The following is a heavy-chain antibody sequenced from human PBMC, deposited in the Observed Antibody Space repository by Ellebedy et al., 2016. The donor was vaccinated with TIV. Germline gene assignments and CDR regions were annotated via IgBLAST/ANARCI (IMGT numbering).Heavy chain of an antibody. V-gene: IGHV3-74*01. D-gene: IGHD3-22*01. Sequence: GESLKISCAASGFTFSGYWMHWVRQAPGKGLVWVSRINSDGSSTSLADSVKGRFTVSRDNAKNTLYLQMNSLRAEDTAVYYCALFYYDTSGYTDSFGYWGQGTLVTVSS. J-gene: IGHJ4*02. CDR1: GFTFSGYW. CDR3: ALFYYDTSGYTDSFGY. CDR2: INSDGSST.